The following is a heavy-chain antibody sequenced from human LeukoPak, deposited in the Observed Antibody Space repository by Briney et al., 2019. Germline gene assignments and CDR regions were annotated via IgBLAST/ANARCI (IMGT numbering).Heavy chain of an antibody. D-gene: IGHD3-22*01. V-gene: IGHV4-61*08. CDR2: IYYSGST. J-gene: IGHJ6*03. Sequence: SQTLSLTCTVSAGSISSGEYYWSWIRQPPGKGLEWIGYIYYSGSTNYNPSLKSRVTISVDTSKNQFSLKLSSVTAADTAVYYCASANYYDSSYYYYYYMDVWGKGTTVTVSS. CDR3: ASANYYDSSYYYYYYMDV. CDR1: AGSISSGEYY.